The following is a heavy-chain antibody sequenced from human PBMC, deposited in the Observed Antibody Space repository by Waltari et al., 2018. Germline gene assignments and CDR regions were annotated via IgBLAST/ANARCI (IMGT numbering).Heavy chain of an antibody. D-gene: IGHD3-22*01. V-gene: IGHV3-30*04. CDR3: TRDYCDRTNCHGMDV. J-gene: IGHJ6*02. Sequence: QVPLVESGGGVVQPGRSLRLSCAASEFTFSPYPMPWVRQAPGKGLEWVAVISYNGRNIYYVDSVKGRFTISRDNSEKMLYLQMNSLRIEDTAVYYCTRDYCDRTNCHGMDVWGQGTTVTVSS. CDR1: EFTFSPYP. CDR2: ISYNGRNI.